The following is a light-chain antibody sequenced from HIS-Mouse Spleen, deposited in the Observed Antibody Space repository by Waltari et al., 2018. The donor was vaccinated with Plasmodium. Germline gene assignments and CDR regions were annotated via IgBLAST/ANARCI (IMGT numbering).Light chain of an antibody. CDR2: WAS. V-gene: IGKV4-1*01. CDR1: QSVLYSSNNKNY. J-gene: IGKJ2*01. Sequence: DIVMTPSPDSLAVSLGERATINCKSSQSVLYSSNNKNYLAWYQQKPGQPPKLLICWASTRETGVPDRFSGSGSGTDFTLTISSLQAEDVAVYYCQQYYSTPYTFGQGTKLEIK. CDR3: QQYYSTPYT.